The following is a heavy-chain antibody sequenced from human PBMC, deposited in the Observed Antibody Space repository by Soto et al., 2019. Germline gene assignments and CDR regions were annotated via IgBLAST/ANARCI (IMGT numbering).Heavy chain of an antibody. CDR1: GGTFSSYA. CDR2: IIPIFGTA. Sequence: SVKVSCKASGGTFSSYAISWVRQAPGQGLEWMGGIIPIFGTANYAQKFQGRVTITADESTSTAYMELSSLRSEDTAVYYCARTPNYYGSGSYFGTNYYGMDVRGQGTTVTVSS. D-gene: IGHD3-10*01. V-gene: IGHV1-69*13. J-gene: IGHJ6*02. CDR3: ARTPNYYGSGSYFGTNYYGMDV.